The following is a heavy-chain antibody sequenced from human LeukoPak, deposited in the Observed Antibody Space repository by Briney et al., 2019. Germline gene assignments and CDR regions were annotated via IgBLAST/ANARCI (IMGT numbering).Heavy chain of an antibody. J-gene: IGHJ3*02. CDR2: IIPIFGTA. V-gene: IGHV1-69*05. CDR3: ARVGGGYRGYVRGNVFDI. D-gene: IGHD5-12*01. Sequence: SVKVSCKASGGTFSSYAISWVRQAPGQGLEWMGGIIPIFGTANYAQKFQGRVTITTDESTSTAYMALSSLRSEDTAVYYCARVGGGYRGYVRGNVFDIGGKGTMVTVSS. CDR1: GGTFSSYA.